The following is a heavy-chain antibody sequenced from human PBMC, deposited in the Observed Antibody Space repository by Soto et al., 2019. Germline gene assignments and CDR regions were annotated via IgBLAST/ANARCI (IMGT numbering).Heavy chain of an antibody. V-gene: IGHV4-39*01. CDR3: ARRTNTAGGWFDS. J-gene: IGHJ5*01. Sequence: SETLSLTCTVSGGSISSSSYHWGWIRQPPGKGLEWIGSIDYSGTTFYNASLNSRVTISADTSKNQFSLKLSSVTAADTALYYCARRTNTAGGWFDSWGQGTTVT. CDR2: IDYSGTT. D-gene: IGHD6-13*01. CDR1: GGSISSSSYH.